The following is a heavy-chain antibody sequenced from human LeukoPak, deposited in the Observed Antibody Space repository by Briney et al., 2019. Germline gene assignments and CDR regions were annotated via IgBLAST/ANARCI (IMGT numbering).Heavy chain of an antibody. J-gene: IGHJ4*02. CDR3: ARDGSYYDILTGYQLVDY. CDR1: GYTFTGYY. CDR2: IIAYNGNT. V-gene: IGHV1-18*04. D-gene: IGHD3-9*01. Sequence: ASVKVSCKASGYTFTGYYMHWVRQAPGQGLEWMGWIIAYNGNTNYAQKLQGRVTMTTDTSTSTAYMELRSLRSDDTAVYYCARDGSYYDILTGYQLVDYWGQGTLVTVSS.